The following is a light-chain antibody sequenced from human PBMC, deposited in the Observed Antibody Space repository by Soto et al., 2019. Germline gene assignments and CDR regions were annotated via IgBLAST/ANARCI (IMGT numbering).Light chain of an antibody. CDR2: DAS. Sequence: EIVLTQSPATLSLSPGERATLSCRASQSISSYLAWYQQKPGQAPRLLIYDASNRATGIPARFSGGGTGTVFTLTISSLESEDFAVYYCQQGSNWPPNFGGGTKVEIK. V-gene: IGKV3-11*01. CDR3: QQGSNWPPN. CDR1: QSISSY. J-gene: IGKJ4*01.